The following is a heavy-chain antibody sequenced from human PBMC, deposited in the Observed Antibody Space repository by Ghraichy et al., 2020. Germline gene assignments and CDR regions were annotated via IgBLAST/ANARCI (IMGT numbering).Heavy chain of an antibody. Sequence: SETLSLTCSVSGSSISSSRYYWGWVRQSPGKGLEWIGNIYYSGTTYYNPSLKSRVTISVDTSKNQFSLKLSSVAAADTAVYYCATSPDPYYYGSGSYYMYYFDYRGQGTLVTVSS. J-gene: IGHJ4*02. V-gene: IGHV4-39*01. CDR3: ATSPDPYYYGSGSYYMYYFDY. CDR2: IYYSGTT. CDR1: GSSISSSRYY. D-gene: IGHD3-10*01.